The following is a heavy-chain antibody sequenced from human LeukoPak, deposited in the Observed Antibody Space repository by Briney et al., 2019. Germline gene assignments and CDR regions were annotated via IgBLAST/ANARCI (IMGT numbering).Heavy chain of an antibody. CDR3: AREWAGPSFDY. CDR1: GFTFSSYW. D-gene: IGHD6-19*01. V-gene: IGHV3-7*01. J-gene: IGHJ4*02. CDR2: IKQDGSEK. Sequence: GGSLRLSCAASGFTFSSYWMSWVRQAPGKGLEWVANIKQDGSEKSYVDSVKGRFTISRDNTKNSLYLQMNSLRAEDTAVYFCAREWAGPSFDYWGQGTLVTVSS.